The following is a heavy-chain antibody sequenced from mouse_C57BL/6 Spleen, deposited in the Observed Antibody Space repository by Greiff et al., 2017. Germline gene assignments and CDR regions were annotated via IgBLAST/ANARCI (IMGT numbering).Heavy chain of an antibody. J-gene: IGHJ4*01. CDR1: GYSITSGYY. CDR3: ARERDYDGGPLMDY. Sequence: EVKLMESGPGLVKPSQSLSLTCSVTGYSITSGYYWNWIRQFPGNKLEWMGYISYDGSNNYNPSLKNRISITRDTSKNQFFLKLNSVTTEDTATYYCARERDYDGGPLMDYWGQGTSVTVSS. V-gene: IGHV3-6*01. D-gene: IGHD2-4*01. CDR2: ISYDGSN.